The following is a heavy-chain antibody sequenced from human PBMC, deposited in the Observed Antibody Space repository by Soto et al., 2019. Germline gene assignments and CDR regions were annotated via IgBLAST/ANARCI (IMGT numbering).Heavy chain of an antibody. CDR1: GYTFIGYS. Sequence: GASVKVSCKASGYTFIGYSIHWVRQAPGQGLEWMGRINPNSGETNFAQTFRGRDTMTTDTSISTAFMELSRLTSDDTAVYYCARGGLYSYPYWGQGTLVTVSS. CDR3: ARGGLYSYPY. CDR2: INPNSGET. J-gene: IGHJ4*02. D-gene: IGHD3-16*02. V-gene: IGHV1-2*02.